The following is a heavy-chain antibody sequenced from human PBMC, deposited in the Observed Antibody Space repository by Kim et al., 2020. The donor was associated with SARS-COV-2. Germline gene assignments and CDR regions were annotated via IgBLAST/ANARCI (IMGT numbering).Heavy chain of an antibody. J-gene: IGHJ3*02. CDR3: AKDRGSVARTGDAFDI. CDR2: IWYDGSNK. CDR1: GFTFSSYG. V-gene: IGHV3-33*06. D-gene: IGHD6-19*01. Sequence: GGSLRLSCAASGFTFSSYGMHWVRQAPGKGLEWVAVIWYDGSNKYYADSVKGRFTISRDNSKNTLYLQMNSLRAEDTAVYYCAKDRGSVARTGDAFDIWGQGTMVTVSS.